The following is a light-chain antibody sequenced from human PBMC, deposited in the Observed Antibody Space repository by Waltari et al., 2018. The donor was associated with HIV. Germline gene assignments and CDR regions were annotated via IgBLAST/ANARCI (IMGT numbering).Light chain of an antibody. CDR3: SSYTSSITYV. V-gene: IGLV2-14*03. CDR1: SNDLGSSNY. J-gene: IGLJ1*01. CDR2: DVS. Sequence: QSALTQPASVSGSPGQSITISCTGTSNDLGSSNYFSWHQQHPGEAPKLIIHDVSDRPSGISNRFSGSKSGNTASLTISGLQTEDEADYYCSSYTSSITYVFGSGTRVTVL.